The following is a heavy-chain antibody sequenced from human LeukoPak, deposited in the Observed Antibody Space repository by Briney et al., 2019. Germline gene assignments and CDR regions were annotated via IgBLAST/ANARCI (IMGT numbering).Heavy chain of an antibody. V-gene: IGHV1-18*01. D-gene: IGHD3-3*01. J-gene: IGHJ4*02. CDR3: AREVGGVPIFHY. Sequence: ASVKVSCKASGYTFTSYGISWVRQAPGQGLEWMGWISAYNGNTNYAQKFQGRVTMTRDTSISTAYMELSRLRSDDTAVYYCAREVGGVPIFHYWGQGTLVTVSS. CDR1: GYTFTSYG. CDR2: ISAYNGNT.